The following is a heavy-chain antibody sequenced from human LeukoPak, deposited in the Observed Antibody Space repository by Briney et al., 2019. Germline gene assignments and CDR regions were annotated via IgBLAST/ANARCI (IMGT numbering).Heavy chain of an antibody. V-gene: IGHV3-53*01. CDR3: ARDPGSGWGFDY. D-gene: IGHD6-19*01. J-gene: IGHJ4*02. CDR2: IYSGGGT. Sequence: GGSLRLSCAASGFTVSSKDMSWVRQTPGKGLEWVSVIYSGGGTDYADSVKGRFTVSGDNSKNTLYLQMNSLRAEDTAVYYCARDPGSGWGFDYWGQGTLVTVSS. CDR1: GFTVSSKD.